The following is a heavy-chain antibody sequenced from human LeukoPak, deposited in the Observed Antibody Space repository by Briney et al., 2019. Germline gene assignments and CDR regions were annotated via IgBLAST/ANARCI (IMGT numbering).Heavy chain of an antibody. D-gene: IGHD3-22*01. J-gene: IGHJ5*02. CDR1: GYTFTNYG. CDR3: ARDYYDSSGYYLHWFDP. V-gene: IGHV1-18*01. CDR2: ISAHNGNT. Sequence: GASVKVSCTASGYTFTNYGISWVRQAPGQGLEWMGWISAHNGNTNYAQKLQGRVTMTTDTSTSTAYMELRSLRSDDTAVYYCARDYYDSSGYYLHWFDPWGQGTLVTVPS.